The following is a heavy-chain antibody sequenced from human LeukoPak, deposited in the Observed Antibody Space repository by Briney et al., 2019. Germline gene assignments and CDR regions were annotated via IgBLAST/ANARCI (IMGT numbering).Heavy chain of an antibody. CDR1: GFPVSSNY. V-gene: IGHV3-53*01. CDR2: IYSGGST. CDR3: ALEVEGVDY. D-gene: IGHD1-1*01. J-gene: IGHJ4*02. Sequence: GGSLRLSCAASGFPVSSNYMSWVRQAPGKGLEWVSVIYSGGSTYYADSVKGRFTISRDNSKNTLYLQMNSLRAEDTAVYYCALEVEGVDYWGQGTLVTVSS.